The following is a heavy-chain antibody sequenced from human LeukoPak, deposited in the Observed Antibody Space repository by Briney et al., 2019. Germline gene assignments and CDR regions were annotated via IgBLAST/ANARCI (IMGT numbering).Heavy chain of an antibody. D-gene: IGHD2-2*01. J-gene: IGHJ6*02. V-gene: IGHV1-18*01. CDR3: ARDSLLGGYCSSTSCSMDYYYYGMDV. CDR2: ISAYNGNT. Sequence: GASVKVSCKASGYTFTSYGISWVRQPPGQGLEWMGWISAYNGNTNYAQKLQGRVTMTTDTSTSTAYMELRSLRSDDTAVYYCARDSLLGGYCSSTSCSMDYYYYGMDVWGQGTTVTVSS. CDR1: GYTFTSYG.